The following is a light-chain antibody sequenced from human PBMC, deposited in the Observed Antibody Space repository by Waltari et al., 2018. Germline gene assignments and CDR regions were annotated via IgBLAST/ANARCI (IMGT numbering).Light chain of an antibody. CDR2: DAS. CDR3: QQRSNWPLIT. J-gene: IGKJ5*01. Sequence: RATLSCRASQSVSSYLAWYQQKPGQAPRLLIYDASNRATGIPARFSGSGSGTDFTLTISSLEPEDFAVYYCQQRSNWPLITFGQGTRLEIK. V-gene: IGKV3-11*01. CDR1: QSVSSY.